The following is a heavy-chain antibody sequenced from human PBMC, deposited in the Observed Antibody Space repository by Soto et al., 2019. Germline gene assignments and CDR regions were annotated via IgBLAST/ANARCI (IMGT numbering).Heavy chain of an antibody. D-gene: IGHD1-26*01. Sequence: QVQLVQSGAEVRKPGSSVKVSSEASGGTFSSYALNWMRQAPGQGLEWMGGIIPLFGTTTYAEKFQGRVTITADESTRTAFLELSRLTSEDTAMYYCARDGGGAALAYWGQGTLVTVSS. CDR1: GGTFSSYA. J-gene: IGHJ4*02. V-gene: IGHV1-69*12. CDR3: ARDGGGAALAY. CDR2: IIPLFGTT.